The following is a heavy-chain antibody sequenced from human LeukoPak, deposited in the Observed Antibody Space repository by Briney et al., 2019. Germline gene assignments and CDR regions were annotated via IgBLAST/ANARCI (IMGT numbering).Heavy chain of an antibody. CDR3: AKGGSGCSSTSCRDPYYYMDV. CDR2: ISESGRST. V-gene: IGHV3-23*01. Sequence: GGSLRLSCAASGFTLTSYAMSWVRQAPGKGLEWVSAISESGRSTYYADSVKGRFTMSRDNSKNTLFLQMNSLRAEDTAAYYCAKGGSGCSSTSCRDPYYYMDVWGKGTTVTVSS. J-gene: IGHJ6*03. D-gene: IGHD2-2*01. CDR1: GFTLTSYA.